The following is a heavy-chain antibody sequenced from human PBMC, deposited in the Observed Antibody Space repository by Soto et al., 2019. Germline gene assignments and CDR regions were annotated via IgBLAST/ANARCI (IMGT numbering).Heavy chain of an antibody. D-gene: IGHD3-10*01. Sequence: PGGSLRLSCAASGFTFSSYAMSWVRQAPGKGLEWVSAISGSGGSTYYADSVKGRFTISRDNSKNTLYLQMNSLRAEDTAVYYCAKDLSSLWFGELFRLGYWGQGTLVTVSS. CDR1: GFTFSSYA. V-gene: IGHV3-23*01. J-gene: IGHJ4*02. CDR2: ISGSGGST. CDR3: AKDLSSLWFGELFRLGY.